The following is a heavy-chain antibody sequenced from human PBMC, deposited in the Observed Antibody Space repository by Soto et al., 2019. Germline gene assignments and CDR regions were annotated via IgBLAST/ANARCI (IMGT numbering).Heavy chain of an antibody. CDR3: ARGPYCSGGSCPFDY. D-gene: IGHD2-15*01. J-gene: IGHJ4*02. CDR2: MNPNSGNT. V-gene: IGHV1-8*01. Sequence: ASVKVSCKASGYTFTSYDINWVRQATGQGLEWMGWMNPNSGNTGYAQKFQGRVTMTRNTSISTAYMELSSLRSEDTAVYYCARGPYCSGGSCPFDYWGQGTLVTVSS. CDR1: GYTFTSYD.